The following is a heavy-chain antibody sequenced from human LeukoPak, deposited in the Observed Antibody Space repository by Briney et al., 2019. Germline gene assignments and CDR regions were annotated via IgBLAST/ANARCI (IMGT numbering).Heavy chain of an antibody. CDR3: ARDYYDGIGYYYEDY. D-gene: IGHD3-22*01. CDR2: ISTSGGST. Sequence: GGSLRLSCAASGFTFSSYGMSWVRQAPGKGLEWVSAISTSGGSTYYADSVKGRFTISRDNSKNTLSLQMNRLRAEDTAVYYCARDYYDGIGYYYEDYWGQGTLVTVSS. CDR1: GFTFSSYG. J-gene: IGHJ4*02. V-gene: IGHV3-23*01.